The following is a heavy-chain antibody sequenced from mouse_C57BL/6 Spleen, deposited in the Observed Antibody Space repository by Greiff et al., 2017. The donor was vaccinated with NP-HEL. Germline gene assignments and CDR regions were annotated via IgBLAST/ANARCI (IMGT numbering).Heavy chain of an antibody. J-gene: IGHJ4*01. V-gene: IGHV1-4*01. Sequence: QVQLQQSGAELARPGASVKMSCKASGYTFTSYTMHWVKQRPGQGLEWIGYINPSSGYTKNNQKFKDKATLTADKSSSTAYMQLSSLTSEDSAVYYCARYEDYVAMDYWGQGTSVTVSS. CDR1: GYTFTSYT. CDR2: INPSSGYT. D-gene: IGHD2-12*01. CDR3: ARYEDYVAMDY.